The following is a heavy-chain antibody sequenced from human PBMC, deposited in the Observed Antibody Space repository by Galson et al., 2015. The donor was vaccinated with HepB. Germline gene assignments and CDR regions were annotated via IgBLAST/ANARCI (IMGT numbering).Heavy chain of an antibody. V-gene: IGHV1-46*01. Sequence: SVKVSCKASGYTFASYYMHWVRQAPGQGLEWMGIINPSGGSTSYAQKFQGRVTMTRDTSTSTVYMELSSLRSEDTAVYYCARCRQSGYDLDYWGQGTLVTVSS. J-gene: IGHJ4*02. CDR3: ARCRQSGYDLDY. CDR2: INPSGGST. D-gene: IGHD5-12*01. CDR1: GYTFASYY.